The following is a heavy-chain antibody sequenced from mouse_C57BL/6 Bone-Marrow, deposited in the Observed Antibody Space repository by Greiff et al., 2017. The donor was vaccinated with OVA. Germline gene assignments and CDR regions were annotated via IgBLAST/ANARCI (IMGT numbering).Heavy chain of an antibody. CDR3: AREGAYSNYAWFAY. CDR2: IFPGSGST. Sequence: QVQLQQSGPELVKPGASVKISCKASGYTFTDYYINWVKQRPGQGLEWIGWIFPGSGSTYYNEKFKGKATLTVDKSSSTAYMLLSSLTTEDSAVYFCAREGAYSNYAWFAYWGQGTLVTVSA. J-gene: IGHJ3*01. CDR1: GYTFTDYY. D-gene: IGHD2-5*01. V-gene: IGHV1-75*01.